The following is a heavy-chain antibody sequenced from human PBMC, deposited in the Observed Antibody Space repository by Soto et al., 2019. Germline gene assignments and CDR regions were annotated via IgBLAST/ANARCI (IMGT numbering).Heavy chain of an antibody. V-gene: IGHV3-33*01. CDR3: AREAGSYGVDV. CDR2: VWYDGSNE. Sequence: QVQLVESGGGVVQPGRSLRLSCAASGFTFSSCGMHWVRQAPGKGLEWVAVVWYDGSNEYYADSVKGRFTISRDNSKNTRYLQMNSLRAEDTAVYYCAREAGSYGVDVWGQGTTVTVSS. D-gene: IGHD6-25*01. CDR1: GFTFSSCG. J-gene: IGHJ6*02.